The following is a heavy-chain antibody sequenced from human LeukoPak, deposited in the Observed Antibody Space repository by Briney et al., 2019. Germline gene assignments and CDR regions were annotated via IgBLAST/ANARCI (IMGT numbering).Heavy chain of an antibody. Sequence: QPGGSLRLSCAASGFTFSNYWMSWIRQAPGKGLEWVANIKQDGSEKYYVDSVKGRFTISRDNAKNSLYLQMNSLRAEDTAVYYCAELGITMIGGVWGKGTTVTISS. J-gene: IGHJ6*04. V-gene: IGHV3-7*01. CDR2: IKQDGSEK. D-gene: IGHD3-10*02. CDR3: AELGITMIGGV. CDR1: GFTFSNYW.